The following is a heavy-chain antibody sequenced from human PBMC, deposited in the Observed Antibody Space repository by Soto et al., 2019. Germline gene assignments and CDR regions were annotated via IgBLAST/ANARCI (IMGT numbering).Heavy chain of an antibody. Sequence: GGSLRLSCAASGFTFSSYSMNWVRQAPGKGLEWVPSISSSSSYIYYADSVKGRFTISRDNAKNSLYLQMNSLRAEDTAVYYCARVLSSEWGLYYGMDVWGQGTTVTVSS. CDR3: ARVLSSEWGLYYGMDV. J-gene: IGHJ6*02. V-gene: IGHV3-21*01. CDR1: GFTFSSYS. CDR2: ISSSSSYI. D-gene: IGHD3-3*01.